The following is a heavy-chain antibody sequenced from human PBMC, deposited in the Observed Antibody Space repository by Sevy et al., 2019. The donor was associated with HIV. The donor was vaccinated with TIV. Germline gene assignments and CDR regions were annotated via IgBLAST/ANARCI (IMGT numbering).Heavy chain of an antibody. D-gene: IGHD2-2*01. CDR3: ARVGCTISSCPKGDAFDI. CDR1: GFTFSDYY. V-gene: IGHV3-11*06. CDR2: ISGSSSYT. Sequence: GGSLRLSCAASGFTFSDYYINWIRQAPGKGLEWASYISGSSSYTNYADSVKGRFTISRDNAKNSLYLQMNSLRAEDTAVYYCARVGCTISSCPKGDAFDIWGQGTMVTVSS. J-gene: IGHJ3*02.